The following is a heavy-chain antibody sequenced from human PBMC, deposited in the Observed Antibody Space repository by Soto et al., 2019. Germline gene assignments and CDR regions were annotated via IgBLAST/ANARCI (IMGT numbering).Heavy chain of an antibody. Sequence: GESLKISCKGSGYSFTSSWITWVRQMPGKGLEWMGRIDPSDSYINYSPSFQGHVIFSADKSISTAYLQWSSLKASDTAIYYCARHELLKSGTSSNWGQGTLVTVSS. D-gene: IGHD2-2*01. CDR1: GYSFTSSW. CDR2: IDPSDSYI. CDR3: ARHELLKSGTSSN. J-gene: IGHJ4*01. V-gene: IGHV5-10-1*01.